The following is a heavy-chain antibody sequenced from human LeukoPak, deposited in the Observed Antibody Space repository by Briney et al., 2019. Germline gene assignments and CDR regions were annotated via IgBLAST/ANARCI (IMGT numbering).Heavy chain of an antibody. CDR1: GYTFTSYA. Sequence: GASVKVSCKASGYTFTSYAMHWVRQAPGQRLEWMGWINAGNGNTKYSQKFQGRVTITRDTSASTDYMELSSLRSEDTAVYYCAREVALMVRGVYNWFDPWGQGTLVTVS. V-gene: IGHV1-3*01. CDR2: INAGNGNT. CDR3: AREVALMVRGVYNWFDP. D-gene: IGHD3-10*01. J-gene: IGHJ5*02.